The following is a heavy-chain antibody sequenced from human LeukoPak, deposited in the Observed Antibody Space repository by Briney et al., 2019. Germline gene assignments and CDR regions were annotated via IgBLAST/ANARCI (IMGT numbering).Heavy chain of an antibody. CDR1: GYTFTSYD. D-gene: IGHD6-19*01. V-gene: IGHV1-8*01. J-gene: IGHJ4*02. CDR2: MNPNSGNT. Sequence: GASVKVSCKASGYTFTSYDINWVRQATGQGLEWMGWMNPNSGNTGYAQKFQGRVTMTRNTSISTAYMELSSLRSEDTAVYYCARCRRAVAVLGYWGQGTLVTVSS. CDR3: ARCRRAVAVLGY.